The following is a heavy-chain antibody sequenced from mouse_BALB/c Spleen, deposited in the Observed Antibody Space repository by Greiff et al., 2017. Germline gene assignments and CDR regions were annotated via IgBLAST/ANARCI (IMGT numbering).Heavy chain of an antibody. V-gene: IGHV1S56*01. CDR1: GYTFTSYY. CDR2: IYPGDGST. Sequence: QVQLQQSGPELVKPGASVKMSCKASGYTFTSYYIHWVKQRPGQGLEWIGWIYPGDGSTKYNEKFKGKTTLTADKSSSTAYMLLSSLTSEDSAIYFCARMGLRRGDFDYWGQGTTLTGSS. D-gene: IGHD2-2*01. J-gene: IGHJ2*01. CDR3: ARMGLRRGDFDY.